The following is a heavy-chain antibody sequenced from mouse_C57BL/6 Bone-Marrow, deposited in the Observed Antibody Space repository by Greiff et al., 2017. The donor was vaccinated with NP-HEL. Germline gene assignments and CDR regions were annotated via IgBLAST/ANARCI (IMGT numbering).Heavy chain of an antibody. CDR1: GYSITSGYY. Sequence: EESGPGLVKPSQSLSLTCSVTGYSITSGYYWNWIRQFPGNKLEWMGYISYDGSNNYNPSLKNRTSITRDTSKNQFFLKLNSVTTEDTATYYCARWNYYFDYWGQGTTLTVSS. CDR2: ISYDGSN. V-gene: IGHV3-6*01. J-gene: IGHJ2*01. CDR3: ARWNYYFDY.